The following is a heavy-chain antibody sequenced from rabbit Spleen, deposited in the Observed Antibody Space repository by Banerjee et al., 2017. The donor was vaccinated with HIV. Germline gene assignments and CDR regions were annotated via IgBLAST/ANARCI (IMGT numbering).Heavy chain of an antibody. Sequence: QSLEESGGGLVQPEGSLALTYKASGFSFSSSDYICWVRQAPGEGLEWISCIAGSSSGFTYSATWAKGRFTISKTSSTTVTLQMTSLTAADTATYFCARDTSSSFSTYGMDLWGPGTLVTVS. J-gene: IGHJ6*01. CDR1: GFSFSSSDY. CDR2: IAGSSSGFT. D-gene: IGHD1-1*01. CDR3: ARDTSSSFSTYGMDL. V-gene: IGHV1S40*01.